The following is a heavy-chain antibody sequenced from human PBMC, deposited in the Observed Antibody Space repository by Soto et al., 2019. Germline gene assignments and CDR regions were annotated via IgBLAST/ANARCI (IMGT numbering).Heavy chain of an antibody. CDR1: GFTFSSYA. CDR3: ARETTDIVLMVYDDGGWFDP. CDR2: ISYDGSNK. D-gene: IGHD2-8*01. V-gene: IGHV3-30-3*01. Sequence: GGSLRLSCAASGFTFSSYAMRWVRQAPGKGLEWVAVISYDGSNKYYADSVKGRFTISRDNSKNTLYLQMNSLRAEDTAVYYCARETTDIVLMVYDDGGWFDPWGQGTLVTVSS. J-gene: IGHJ5*02.